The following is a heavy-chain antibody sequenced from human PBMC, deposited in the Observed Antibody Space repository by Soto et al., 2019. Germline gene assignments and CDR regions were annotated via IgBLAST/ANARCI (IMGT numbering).Heavy chain of an antibody. CDR3: ARQGTVTAFNS. Sequence: SETLSLTCTVSGDSTSNRNYFWGWIRQPPGEGLEWIASIYVSGTTYYNPSLKNRVAISIDTSKNQFSLHLSSVSTADTAVYHCARQGTVTAFNSWGQGTLVTVSS. J-gene: IGHJ5*01. CDR2: IYVSGTT. D-gene: IGHD2-21*02. CDR1: GDSTSNRNYF. V-gene: IGHV4-39*01.